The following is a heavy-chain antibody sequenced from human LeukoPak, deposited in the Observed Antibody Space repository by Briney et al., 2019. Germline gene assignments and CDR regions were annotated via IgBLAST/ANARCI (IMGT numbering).Heavy chain of an antibody. CDR3: ARVAFGSSYWYFDL. V-gene: IGHV1-3*01. CDR1: GYTFTSYA. J-gene: IGHJ2*01. D-gene: IGHD6-13*01. CDR2: INAGNGNT. Sequence: ASAKVSCKASGYTFTSYAMHWVRQAPGQRLEWMGWINAGNGNTKYSQKFQGRVTITRDTSASTAYMELSSLRSEDTAVYYCARVAFGSSYWYFDLWGRGTLVTVSS.